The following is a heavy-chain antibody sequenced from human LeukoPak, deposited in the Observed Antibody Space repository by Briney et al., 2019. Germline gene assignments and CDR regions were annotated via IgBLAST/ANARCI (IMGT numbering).Heavy chain of an antibody. CDR1: GFSFSNYG. CDR2: IRYDGSQE. D-gene: IGHD1-1*01. Sequence: ETGGSLRLSCAASGFSFSNYGMHWVRQAPGKGLEWLSFIRYDGSQEFYAESAKGRATISRDNSLNTLSLQMNSLREEDTAVYYCAKDGSGIAYDEIGYFDSWGQGILVTVSS. V-gene: IGHV3-30*02. J-gene: IGHJ4*02. CDR3: AKDGSGIAYDEIGYFDS.